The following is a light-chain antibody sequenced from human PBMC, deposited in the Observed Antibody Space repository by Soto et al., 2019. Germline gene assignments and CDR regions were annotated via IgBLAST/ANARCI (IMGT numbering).Light chain of an antibody. CDR3: QSYDNSLSGSGV. CDR2: GNS. Sequence: QSVLTQPPSVSGAPGQRVTISCTGSSSNIGAGSDVHWYQQLPGTAPKLLIYGNSNRPSGVPDRFSGSKSGTSASLAITGLQAEDEADYYCQSYDNSLSGSGVFGTGTKLTVL. CDR1: SSNIGAGSD. J-gene: IGLJ1*01. V-gene: IGLV1-40*01.